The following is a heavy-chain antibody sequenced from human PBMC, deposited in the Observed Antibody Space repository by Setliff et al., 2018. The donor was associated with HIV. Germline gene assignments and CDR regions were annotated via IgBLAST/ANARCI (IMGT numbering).Heavy chain of an antibody. Sequence: SETLSLTCTVSGGSISNSDFYWGWIRQSPGKGLEWIGSIYYRGATYYNPTLQSRVTISADTSKNQFSLNLSSVTAADTAVYYCATADFPPPSYIWESYRSGAFDIWGQGTMVTVSS. V-gene: IGHV4-39*07. D-gene: IGHD3-16*02. CDR1: GGSISNSDFY. J-gene: IGHJ3*02. CDR2: IYYRGAT. CDR3: ATADFPPPSYIWESYRSGAFDI.